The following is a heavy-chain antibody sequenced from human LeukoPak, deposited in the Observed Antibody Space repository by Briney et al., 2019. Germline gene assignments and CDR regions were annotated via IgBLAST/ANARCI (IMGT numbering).Heavy chain of an antibody. CDR1: GGTFSSYA. Sequence: SVKVSCKASGGTFSSYAISWVRQAPGQGLEWMGRIIPILGIANYAQKFQGRVTITADKSTSTAYMELSSLRSEDTAVYYCARQDTAMVHFDYWGQGTLVTVSS. CDR2: IIPILGIA. CDR3: ARQDTAMVHFDY. D-gene: IGHD5-18*01. V-gene: IGHV1-69*04. J-gene: IGHJ4*02.